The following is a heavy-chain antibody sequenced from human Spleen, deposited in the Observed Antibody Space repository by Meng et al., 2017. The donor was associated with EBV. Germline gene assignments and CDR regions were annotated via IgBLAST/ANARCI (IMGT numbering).Heavy chain of an antibody. CDR3: AGDALTGQQSNGPLGY. CDR1: GFAFSNYG. Sequence: QVRFVWSGGDVVQLGRSLRLSCVLFGFAFSNYGMHWVRQAPGKGLEWVAVIWYDGSAKYYADSVKGRFTISRDNSKNTLYLQVNSLRAEDTAVYYCAGDALTGQQSNGPLGYWGQGTLVTVSS. D-gene: IGHD3-9*01. CDR2: IWYDGSAK. J-gene: IGHJ4*02. V-gene: IGHV3-33*01.